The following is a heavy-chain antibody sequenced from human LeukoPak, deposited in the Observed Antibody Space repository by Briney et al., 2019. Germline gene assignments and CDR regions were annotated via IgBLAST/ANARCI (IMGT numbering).Heavy chain of an antibody. Sequence: GGSLRLSCAASGFTLSSYGMHWVRQAPGKGLEWVAVISYDGSNKYYADSVKGRFTISRDNSKNTLYLQMNSLRAEDTAVYYCANIDTFDPWGQGTLVTVSS. D-gene: IGHD3-16*02. J-gene: IGHJ5*02. CDR2: ISYDGSNK. V-gene: IGHV3-30*18. CDR1: GFTLSSYG. CDR3: ANIDTFDP.